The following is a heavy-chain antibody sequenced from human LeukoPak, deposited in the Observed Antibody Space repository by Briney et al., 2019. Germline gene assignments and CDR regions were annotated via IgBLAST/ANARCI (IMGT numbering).Heavy chain of an antibody. CDR2: IYTSGST. CDR3: ARSTITIFGVAHGPAAYYYYYYMDV. J-gene: IGHJ6*03. V-gene: IGHV4-61*02. D-gene: IGHD3-3*01. Sequence: SETLSLTCTVSGGSISSGSYYWSWIRQPAGKGLVWIGRIYTSGSTNYNPSLKSRVTISVDTSKNQFSLKLSSVTAADTAVYYCARSTITIFGVAHGPAAYYYYYYMDVWGKGTTVTVSS. CDR1: GGSISSGSYY.